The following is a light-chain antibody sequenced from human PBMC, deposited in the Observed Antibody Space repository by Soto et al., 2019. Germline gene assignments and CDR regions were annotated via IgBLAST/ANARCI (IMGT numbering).Light chain of an antibody. CDR3: QQYHDWTLT. CDR1: QSVSSN. J-gene: IGKJ4*01. Sequence: EIVMTQSPATLSVSPGERATLSCRASQSVSSNLAWYQQKPGQAPSLLIYDISARATGIPTRFSGSGSGTECTLTIRSLQSEDFAVYYCQQYHDWTLTFGGGTKVEIK. CDR2: DIS. V-gene: IGKV3D-15*01.